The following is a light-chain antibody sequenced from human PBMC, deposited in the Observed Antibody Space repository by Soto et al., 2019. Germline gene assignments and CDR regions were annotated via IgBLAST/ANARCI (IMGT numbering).Light chain of an antibody. CDR2: GAS. J-gene: IGKJ1*01. Sequence: EIVVTQSPATLSLSPGERATLSCRASQRVGINLAWYQQKPGQAPRLLIYGASSRATGIPDRFSGSGSGTDFTLTISRLEPEDFALYYCQQYGSSPWTFGQGTKVDIK. CDR1: QRVGIN. CDR3: QQYGSSPWT. V-gene: IGKV3-20*01.